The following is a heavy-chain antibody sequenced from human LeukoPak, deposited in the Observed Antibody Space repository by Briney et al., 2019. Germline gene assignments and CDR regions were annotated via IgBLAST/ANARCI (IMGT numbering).Heavy chain of an antibody. CDR3: AKGRGACCGGDCGALFDY. CDR2: ISGSGGST. J-gene: IGHJ4*02. CDR1: GFTFSSYA. D-gene: IGHD2-21*02. Sequence: GGSLRLSCAASGFTFSSYAMSWVRQAPGKGLEWVSAISGSGGSTYYADSVKGRFTISRDNSKNTLYLQMNSLRAEDTAVYYCAKGRGACCGGDCGALFDYWGQGTLVTVSS. V-gene: IGHV3-23*01.